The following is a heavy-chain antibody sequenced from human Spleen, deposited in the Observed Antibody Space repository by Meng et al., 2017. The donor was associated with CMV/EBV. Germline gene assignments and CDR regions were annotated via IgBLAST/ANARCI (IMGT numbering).Heavy chain of an antibody. CDR1: GFTVSNNY. D-gene: IGHD3-22*01. CDR3: ARDSPSYYDSSGYSDY. Sequence: GESLKISCAASGFTVSNNYMSWVRQAPGKGLEWVSSISSSSSYIYYADSVKGRFTISRDNAKNSLYLQMNSLRAEDTAVYYCARDSPSYYDSSGYSDYWGQGTLVTVSS. J-gene: IGHJ4*02. CDR2: ISSSSSYI. V-gene: IGHV3-21*01.